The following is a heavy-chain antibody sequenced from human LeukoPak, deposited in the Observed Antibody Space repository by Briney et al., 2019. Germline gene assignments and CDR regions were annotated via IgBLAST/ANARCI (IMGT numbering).Heavy chain of an antibody. V-gene: IGHV1-69*04. Sequence: SVKVSCKASGGTFSSYAISWVRQAPGQGLEWMGRIIPILGIANYAQKFQGRVTITADKSTSTAYMELSSLRSEDTAVYYCARVRSSRGSCYSQYFQHWGQGTLVTVSS. CDR1: GGTFSSYA. CDR3: ARVRSSRGSCYSQYFQH. CDR2: IIPILGIA. J-gene: IGHJ1*01. D-gene: IGHD2-15*01.